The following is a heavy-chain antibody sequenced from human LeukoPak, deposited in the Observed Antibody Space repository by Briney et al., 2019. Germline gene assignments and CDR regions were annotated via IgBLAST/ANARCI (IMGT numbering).Heavy chain of an antibody. J-gene: IGHJ6*03. D-gene: IGHD2-2*01. V-gene: IGHV4-59*01. CDR2: ISDSGST. CDR3: ARVSNPHYYFYMDV. CDR1: GDSISSYY. Sequence: SETLSLTCTASGDSISSYYWSWIRQPPGKGLECVGYISDSGSTNYNPSLKSRVTISVDTSKNQFSLKLSSVTAADTAVYYCARVSNPHYYFYMDVWGKGTTVTVSS.